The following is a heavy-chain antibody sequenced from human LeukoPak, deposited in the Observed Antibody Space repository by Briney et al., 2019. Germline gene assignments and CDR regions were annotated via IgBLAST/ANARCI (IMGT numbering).Heavy chain of an antibody. J-gene: IGHJ3*02. V-gene: IGHV3-53*01. CDR3: ARNDRGAFDI. Sequence: GGSLRLSCAASGFTFSNHWMHWVRHAPGKGLEWVSVISSGGNTYYTDSVKGRFTISRDNSKNTLYLQMSSLRVEDTAVYYCARNDRGAFDIWGQGTMVTVSS. CDR1: GFTFSNHW. CDR2: ISSGGNT. D-gene: IGHD3-22*01.